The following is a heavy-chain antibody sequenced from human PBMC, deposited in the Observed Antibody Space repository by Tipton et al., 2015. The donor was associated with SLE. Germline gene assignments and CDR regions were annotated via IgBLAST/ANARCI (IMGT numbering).Heavy chain of an antibody. CDR3: ATGGYPDAFDM. Sequence: TLSLTCTFSGGSISSLYWNWIRQPPGKGLEWIGYIYYSGSTKYNPSLKSRITISEDTSKNQFSLKLSSVTAADTAVYYCATGGYPDAFDMWGQGTMVTVSS. V-gene: IGHV4-59*11. CDR2: IYYSGST. D-gene: IGHD2-15*01. CDR1: GGSISSLY. J-gene: IGHJ3*02.